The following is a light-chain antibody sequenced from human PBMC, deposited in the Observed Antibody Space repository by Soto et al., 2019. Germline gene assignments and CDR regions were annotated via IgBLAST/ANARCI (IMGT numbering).Light chain of an antibody. V-gene: IGLV2-14*01. CDR1: SSDVGIYKY. J-gene: IGLJ2*01. CDR2: EVS. CDR3: SSYTSSSTLDVV. Sequence: QAVVTQPASVSGSPGQSVTISCTGTSSDVGIYKYVSWYQQHPGKVPKLIIYEVSNRPSGVSNRFSGSESGNTASLTISGLQAEDEADYYCSSYTSSSTLDVVFGGGTKLTVL.